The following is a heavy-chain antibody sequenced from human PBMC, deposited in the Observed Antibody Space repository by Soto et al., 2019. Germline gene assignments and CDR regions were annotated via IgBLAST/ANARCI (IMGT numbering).Heavy chain of an antibody. V-gene: IGHV1-18*01. Sequence: QVQLVQSGAEVKKPGASVKVSCKASGYTFTSYGISWVRQAPGQGLERMGWISAYNGNTNYAQKLQGRVTMTTDTSTSTANMELRSLRADDTAVYYCARVSGGITMIVVVNVIDSWGQGTLVTVSS. CDR1: GYTFTSYG. D-gene: IGHD3-22*01. CDR3: ARVSGGITMIVVVNVIDS. CDR2: ISAYNGNT. J-gene: IGHJ4*02.